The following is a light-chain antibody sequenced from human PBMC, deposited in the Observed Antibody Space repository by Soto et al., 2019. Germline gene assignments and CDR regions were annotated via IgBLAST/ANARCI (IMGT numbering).Light chain of an antibody. Sequence: DIDLTQSPSSVSASVGVRVASTFRASQGSRWLAWYQQQLGKAPNLLVYDASTLQTGVPSRFSGSGSGTDFTLTISNLQPEDFATYYCQQANSFPLTFGGGTKVDI. CDR2: DAS. CDR3: QQANSFPLT. CDR1: QGSRW. J-gene: IGKJ4*01. V-gene: IGKV1D-12*01.